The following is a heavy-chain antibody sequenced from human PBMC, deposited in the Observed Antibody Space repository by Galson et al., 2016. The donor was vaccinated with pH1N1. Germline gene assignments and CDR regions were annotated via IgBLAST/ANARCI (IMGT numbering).Heavy chain of an antibody. CDR1: GGIFRSNA. Sequence: SVKVSCKASGGIFRSNAISWVRQAPGQGLEWMGGIIAISGTAKYAQKFQGRVTITTDESTSTVYMELSSLRSEDTAVYYCARDRYYYDSGNFDYWGQGTLVTVSS. CDR2: IIAISGTA. D-gene: IGHD3-10*01. J-gene: IGHJ4*02. CDR3: ARDRYYYDSGNFDY. V-gene: IGHV1-69*05.